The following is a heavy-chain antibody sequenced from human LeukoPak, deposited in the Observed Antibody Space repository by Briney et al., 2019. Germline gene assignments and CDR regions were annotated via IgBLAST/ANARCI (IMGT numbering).Heavy chain of an antibody. V-gene: IGHV3-23*01. CDR3: AKGYTSMVILFDT. J-gene: IGHJ4*02. CDR1: GFTFSSYA. D-gene: IGHD5-18*01. CDR2: INGSAGST. Sequence: PGGPLRLSCAASGFTFSSYAMHWVRQAPGKGLEWVSSINGSAGSTYYADSVKGRFSIARDNSKNTLYLEMNSLRADDTAVYYCAKGYTSMVILFDTWGLGTLVTVSS.